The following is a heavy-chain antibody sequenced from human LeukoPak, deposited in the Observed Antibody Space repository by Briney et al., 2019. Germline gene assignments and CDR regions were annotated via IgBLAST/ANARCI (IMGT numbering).Heavy chain of an antibody. Sequence: GGSLRLSCAASGFTFSSYAMSWVRQAPGKGLEWVSTISSSGSGTYYADSVKGQFTISRDNSENTMYLQMVSLRVEDTAVYYCAKVLEWLIFDYWGQGTLVSVSS. D-gene: IGHD3-3*01. CDR2: ISSSGSGT. V-gene: IGHV3-23*01. J-gene: IGHJ4*02. CDR3: AKVLEWLIFDY. CDR1: GFTFSSYA.